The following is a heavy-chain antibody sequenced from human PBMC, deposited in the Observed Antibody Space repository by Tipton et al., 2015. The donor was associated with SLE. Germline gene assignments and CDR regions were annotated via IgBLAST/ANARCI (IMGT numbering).Heavy chain of an antibody. CDR1: GGSFSGYY. CDR3: AREVMDWYFDL. V-gene: IGHV4-30-4*01. CDR2: IYYSGST. D-gene: IGHD3-16*01. J-gene: IGHJ2*01. Sequence: TLSLTCAVYGGSFSGYYWSWIRQPPGKGLEWIGYIYYSGSTYYNPTLKSRVTISVDTSKNQFSLKLSSVTAADTAVYYCAREVMDWYFDLWGRGTLVTLPS.